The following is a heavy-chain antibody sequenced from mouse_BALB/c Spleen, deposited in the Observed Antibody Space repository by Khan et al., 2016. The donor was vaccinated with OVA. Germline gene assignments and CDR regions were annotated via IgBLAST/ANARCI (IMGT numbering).Heavy chain of an antibody. CDR1: GYTFSTYW. CDR3: ARDRMDY. CDR2: INPSSGYT. V-gene: IGHV1-7*01. J-gene: IGHJ2*01. Sequence: VKLQQSGAELAKPGASVKLSCKASGYTFSTYWIHWVKQRPGPGLEWFGYINPSSGYTSYNQTFNDRAPLTTAKSSSTAYMQLSSLTAEDYEDYYCARDRMDYWGQGTTLTVSS.